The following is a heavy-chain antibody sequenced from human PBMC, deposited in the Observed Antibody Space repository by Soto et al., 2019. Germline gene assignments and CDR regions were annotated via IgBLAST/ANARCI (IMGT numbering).Heavy chain of an antibody. V-gene: IGHV3-48*02. Sequence: PGGSLRLSCAASGFTFSSYSMNWVRQAPGKGLEWVSYISSSSSTIYYADSVKGRFTISRDNAKNSLYLQMNSLRDEDTAVYYCAVLLWFGELLPFDYWGQGTLVTVSS. CDR2: ISSSSSTI. CDR1: GFTFSSYS. D-gene: IGHD3-10*01. J-gene: IGHJ4*02. CDR3: AVLLWFGELLPFDY.